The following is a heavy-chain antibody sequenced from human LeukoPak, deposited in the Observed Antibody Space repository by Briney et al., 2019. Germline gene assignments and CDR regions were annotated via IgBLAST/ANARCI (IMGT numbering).Heavy chain of an antibody. D-gene: IGHD1-7*01. Sequence: SETLSLTCTVSGGSISSGDYYWSWIRQPPGKGLEWIGYIYDSGSTYYNPSLKSRVTISVDASKNQFSLKLSSVTAAGTAVYYCARGSVELRFGTPHHPFDYWGQGTLVTVSS. V-gene: IGHV4-30-4*01. CDR3: ARGSVELRFGTPHHPFDY. CDR2: IYDSGST. J-gene: IGHJ4*02. CDR1: GGSISSGDYY.